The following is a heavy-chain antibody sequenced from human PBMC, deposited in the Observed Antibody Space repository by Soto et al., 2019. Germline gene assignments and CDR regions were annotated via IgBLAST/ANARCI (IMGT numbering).Heavy chain of an antibody. CDR2: IYYSGST. CDR3: ARSVAAGAPIGGMDV. D-gene: IGHD6-6*01. CDR1: GGSISSYY. J-gene: IGHJ6*02. Sequence: WETLSLTCTVSGGSISSYYWSWIRQPPGKGLEWIGYIYYSGSTNYNPSLKSRVTISVDTSKNQFSLKLSSVTAADMAVYYCARSVAAGAPIGGMDVCGQGTTLIFSS. V-gene: IGHV4-59*01.